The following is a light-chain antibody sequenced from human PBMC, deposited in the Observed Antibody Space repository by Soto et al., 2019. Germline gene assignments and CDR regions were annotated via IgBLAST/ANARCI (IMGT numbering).Light chain of an antibody. CDR2: DAS. CDR3: QQYSNWPRT. J-gene: IGKJ2*01. V-gene: IGKV3-15*01. CDR1: QSVSSN. Sequence: EIVMTQSPATLSVSPGERATLSCRASQSVSSNLAWYQQKPGQAPRLLIYDASTRATGIPARFSGSGSGTEFTLTISSLQSEDFAVYYCQQYSNWPRTFGQGTKLEIK.